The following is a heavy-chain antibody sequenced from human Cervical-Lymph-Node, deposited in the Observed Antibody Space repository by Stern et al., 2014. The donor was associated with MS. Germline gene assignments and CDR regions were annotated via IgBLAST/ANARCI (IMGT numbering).Heavy chain of an antibody. Sequence: EVQLVESGGGLVQPGRSLRLSCAASGFAFDDYAMHWVRQVPGKGLERVSGISWNSGSIVYADSVKGRFTVSRDNAKNSLYLQMDSLRPGDTAFYYCTRALSHRGSPDYWGQGTLVTVS. CDR2: ISWNSGSI. V-gene: IGHV3-9*01. CDR1: GFAFDDYA. J-gene: IGHJ4*02. D-gene: IGHD2-15*01. CDR3: TRALSHRGSPDY.